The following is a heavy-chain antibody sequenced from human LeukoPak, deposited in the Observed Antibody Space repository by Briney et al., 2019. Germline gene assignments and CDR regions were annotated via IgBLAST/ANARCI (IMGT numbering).Heavy chain of an antibody. CDR3: ARAWNFDY. V-gene: IGHV5-51*01. CDR2: IYPGDSDT. CDR1: GYIFTNYW. Sequence: GESLKISCKASGYIFTNYWIGWVRQMPGKGLEWMGSIYPGDSDTRYSPSFQGQVTISADKSISTAYLQWSSLKASDSAMYYCARAWNFDYWGQGTLVTVSS. J-gene: IGHJ4*02. D-gene: IGHD1-1*01.